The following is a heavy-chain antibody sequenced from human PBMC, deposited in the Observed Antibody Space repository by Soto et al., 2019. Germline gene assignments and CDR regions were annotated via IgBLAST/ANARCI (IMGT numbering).Heavy chain of an antibody. V-gene: IGHV3-9*01. CDR1: GFRFADYT. CDR3: AEGAISGTLNWFDP. Sequence: EVQLVESGGGLVQPGRSLRLSCAASGFRFADYTMHWVRQAPGKGLEWVSGLTWNSESIAYADSVKGRFTISRDNAKNSLCLQVNSLRAEDTAFYFCAEGAISGTLNWFDPWGQGTLVTVSS. J-gene: IGHJ5*02. CDR2: LTWNSESI. D-gene: IGHD6-13*01.